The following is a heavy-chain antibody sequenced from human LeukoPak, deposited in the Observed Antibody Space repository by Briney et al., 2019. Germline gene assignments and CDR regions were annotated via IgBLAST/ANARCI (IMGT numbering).Heavy chain of an antibody. Sequence: RGSLRLSCAASGFAFSSSWMLWVRQAPGKGLVWVSRINSDGTYTNYADSVKGRFTISRDNAKNTLYLQMNSLRAEDTAVYYCARDLSPTFDYWGQGTLVTVSS. J-gene: IGHJ4*02. V-gene: IGHV3-74*01. CDR2: INSDGTYT. CDR1: GFAFSSSW. CDR3: ARDLSPTFDY.